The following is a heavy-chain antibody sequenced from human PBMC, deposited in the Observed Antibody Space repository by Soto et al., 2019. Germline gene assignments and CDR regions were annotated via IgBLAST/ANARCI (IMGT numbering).Heavy chain of an antibody. Sequence: DVQLVESGGGLVNAGGSLRLYCRTSGFTISKAWMRWGRQAPGKGLEWVGRIRSNADGGTVAYAAPVKGRFIISRDDYTNTLYLQMISLDTEDTGVYYCTAEGVRGVVTSGMDVWGQGTPVTVSS. CDR2: IRSNADGGTV. D-gene: IGHD3-10*01. J-gene: IGHJ6*02. CDR1: GFTISKAW. V-gene: IGHV3-15*01. CDR3: TAEGVRGVVTSGMDV.